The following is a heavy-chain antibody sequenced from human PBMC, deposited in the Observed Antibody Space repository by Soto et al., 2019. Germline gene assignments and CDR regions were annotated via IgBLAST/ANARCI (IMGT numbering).Heavy chain of an antibody. CDR2: IYYSGST. V-gene: IGHV4-59*08. Sequence: QVQLQESGPGLVKPSETLSLTCSVSGGSINSYYWSWIRQPPGKGLEWIGYIYYSGSTNYNPSLKSRVPISVDTSKNQFSLKLSSVTAADTAVYYCARLNYYGSGSYPSDFDYWGQGTLVTVSS. J-gene: IGHJ4*02. CDR3: ARLNYYGSGSYPSDFDY. D-gene: IGHD3-10*01. CDR1: GGSINSYY.